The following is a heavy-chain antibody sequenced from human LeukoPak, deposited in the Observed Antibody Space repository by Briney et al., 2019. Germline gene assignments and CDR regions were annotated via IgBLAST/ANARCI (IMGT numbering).Heavy chain of an antibody. CDR3: ARDHRYAFDN. D-gene: IGHD5-12*01. CDR1: GFTFSDYS. V-gene: IGHV3-48*04. CDR2: VGISSGNT. Sequence: GGSLRLSCGASGFTFSDYSMNWVRQAPGKGLEWISYVGISSGNTKYAASVKGRFTISGDSAKHSVFLQTNNLRVEDTAVYYCARDHRYAFDNWGQGTLVTVSS. J-gene: IGHJ4*02.